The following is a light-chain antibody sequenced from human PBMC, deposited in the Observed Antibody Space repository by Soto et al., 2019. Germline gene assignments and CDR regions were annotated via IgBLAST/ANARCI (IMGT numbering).Light chain of an antibody. CDR3: QHYGYSQWT. CDR2: DAS. CDR1: QSIGST. V-gene: IGKV3-15*01. J-gene: IGKJ1*01. Sequence: EIVMTQSPATLSVSPGERATLSCRASQSIGSTLAWYQQKPGQTPRLLIYDASTRATGIPARFSGIGSGTEFTLTISRLEPEDSAVYFCQHYGYSQWTFGQGTKVEIK.